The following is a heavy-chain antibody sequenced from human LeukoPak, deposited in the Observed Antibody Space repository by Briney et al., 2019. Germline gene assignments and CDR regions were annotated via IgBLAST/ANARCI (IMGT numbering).Heavy chain of an antibody. V-gene: IGHV3-33*01. CDR2: IWYDGSNK. CDR1: GFTFSSYG. D-gene: IGHD3-22*01. Sequence: GRSLRLSCAASGFTFSSYGMHWVRQAPGKGLEWVAVIWYDGSNKYYADSVKGRFTISRDNAKNSLYLQMNSLGAEDTAVYYCARTNYDSSLGAFDIWGQGTMVTVSS. J-gene: IGHJ3*02. CDR3: ARTNYDSSLGAFDI.